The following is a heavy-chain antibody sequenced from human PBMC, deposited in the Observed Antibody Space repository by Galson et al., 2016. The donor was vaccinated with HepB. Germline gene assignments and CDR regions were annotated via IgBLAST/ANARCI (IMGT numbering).Heavy chain of an antibody. D-gene: IGHD5-12*01. CDR1: QYSFTDYY. CDR3: SRGLINGYDFDY. Sequence: SVKVSCKASQYSFTDYYIHWVRQAPGQGPEWMGWINPKSGGTKYAQRFQGRVTMTRDTSITTAYMELSRLRSDDTAVYYCSRGLINGYDFDYWGQGTRVTVSS. CDR2: INPKSGGT. V-gene: IGHV1-2*02. J-gene: IGHJ4*02.